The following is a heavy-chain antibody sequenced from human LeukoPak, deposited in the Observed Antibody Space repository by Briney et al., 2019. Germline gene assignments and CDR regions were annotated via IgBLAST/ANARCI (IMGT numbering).Heavy chain of an antibody. CDR2: ISWIVGVI. V-gene: IGHV3-9*03. J-gene: IGHJ3*02. Sequence: GGSLRLSCAPSGFTFGDDAMHWVRQAPGKGLGWVSGISWIVGVIGYGESAKGRFTISRNNAKDSLYLEMNSLRAEDMALYFCAKVLVVSASSGAFDIWGQGTMVIVSS. CDR1: GFTFGDDA. CDR3: AKVLVVSASSGAFDI. D-gene: IGHD2-15*01.